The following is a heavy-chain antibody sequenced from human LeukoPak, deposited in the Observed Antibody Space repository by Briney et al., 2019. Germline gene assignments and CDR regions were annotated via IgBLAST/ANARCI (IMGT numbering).Heavy chain of an antibody. CDR2: INPNSGAT. D-gene: IGHD6-19*01. Sequence: GASVKVSCKASEYTFTGYYMHWVRQAPGQGLEWMGWINPNSGATDYAQNFQGRVTLTRDTSISTAYMELSRLRSDDTAVYYCARVPRTYSSGWYADYWGQGTLVTVSS. CDR3: ARVPRTYSSGWYADY. CDR1: EYTFTGYY. J-gene: IGHJ4*02. V-gene: IGHV1-2*02.